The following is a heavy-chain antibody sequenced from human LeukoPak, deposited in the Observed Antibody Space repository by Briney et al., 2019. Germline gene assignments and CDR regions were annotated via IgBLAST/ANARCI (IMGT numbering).Heavy chain of an antibody. J-gene: IGHJ4*02. CDR1: GGSISSYY. CDR2: ISYSGST. CDR3: ARRNLVVAAAGTHALFDY. D-gene: IGHD6-13*01. Sequence: PSETLSPTCTVSGGSISSYYWSWIRQPPGKGLEWIGYISYSGSTNYNPSLKSRVTISVDTSKNQFSLKLSSVTAADTAVYYCARRNLVVAAAGTHALFDYWGQGTLVTVSS. V-gene: IGHV4-59*08.